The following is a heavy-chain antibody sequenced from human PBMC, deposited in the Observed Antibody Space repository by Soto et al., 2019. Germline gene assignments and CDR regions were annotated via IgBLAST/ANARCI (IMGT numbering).Heavy chain of an antibody. V-gene: IGHV3-33*01. Sequence: QVQLVESGGGVVQPGGSLRLSCAASGFTFNNYGMHWVRQAPGKGLEWVAVIWNDGSGYYYANSVKGRFTISRDNSKNTMYMQMRRLSGEDSAVYFCARRQSSPPTRGAAAARGGMDVWGQGTTVTVS. D-gene: IGHD6-13*01. J-gene: IGHJ6*02. CDR2: IWNDGSGY. CDR3: ARRQSSPPTRGAAAARGGMDV. CDR1: GFTFNNYG.